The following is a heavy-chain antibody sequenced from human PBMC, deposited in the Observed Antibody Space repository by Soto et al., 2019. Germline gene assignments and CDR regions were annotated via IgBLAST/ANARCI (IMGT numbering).Heavy chain of an antibody. V-gene: IGHV4-31*03. CDR1: GGSISSGGDY. CDR2: IYYSGST. CDR3: ARDMVRGARSRDAFDI. D-gene: IGHD3-10*01. J-gene: IGHJ3*02. Sequence: LSLTCTVSGGSISSGGDYWSWIRQHPGKGLEWIGYIYYSGSTYYNPSLKSRVTISVDTSKNQFSLKLSSVTAADTAVYYCARDMVRGARSRDAFDIWGQGTMVTVS.